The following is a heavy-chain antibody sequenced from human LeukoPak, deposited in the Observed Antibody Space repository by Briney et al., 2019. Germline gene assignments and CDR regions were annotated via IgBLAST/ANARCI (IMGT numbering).Heavy chain of an antibody. V-gene: IGHV1-2*02. D-gene: IGHD3-10*01. CDR1: GYTFTGYY. Sequence: ASVKVSCKASGYTFTGYYMHWVRQAPGQGLEWMGWINPNSGGTNYAQKFQGRVTMTRDTSISTAYMELSRLRSDDTAVYYCAREPSIGVDYYYYMDVWGKGTTVTVSS. CDR3: AREPSIGVDYYYYMDV. CDR2: INPNSGGT. J-gene: IGHJ6*03.